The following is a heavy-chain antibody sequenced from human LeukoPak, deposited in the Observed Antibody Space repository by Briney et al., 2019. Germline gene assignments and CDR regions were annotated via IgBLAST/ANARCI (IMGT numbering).Heavy chain of an antibody. D-gene: IGHD6-13*01. Sequence: SETLSLTCTVSGGSISSGGYYWSWIRQHPGKGLEWIGYIYYSGSTYYNPSLKSRVTISVDTSKNQFSLKLSSVTAEDTAVYYCAKVRRREQQLVLVLTPYYNFDYWGQGTLVTVSS. CDR3: AKVRRREQQLVLVLTPYYNFDY. V-gene: IGHV4-31*03. CDR2: IYYSGST. J-gene: IGHJ4*02. CDR1: GGSISSGGYY.